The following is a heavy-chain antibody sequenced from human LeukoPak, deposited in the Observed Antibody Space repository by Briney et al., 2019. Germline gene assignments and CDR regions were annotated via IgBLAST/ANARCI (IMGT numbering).Heavy chain of an antibody. Sequence: PETLSLTCTVSGGSIISYYWSWIRQPPGKGLEWIGYIYYSGSTNYSPSLKSRVTISVNTSKNQFSLKLSSVTAADTAVYYSARQGLKGAKEWLQFGYFDYWGQGTLVTVSS. V-gene: IGHV4-59*08. CDR2: IYYSGST. CDR1: GGSIISYY. D-gene: IGHD5-24*01. J-gene: IGHJ4*02. CDR3: ARQGLKGAKEWLQFGYFDY.